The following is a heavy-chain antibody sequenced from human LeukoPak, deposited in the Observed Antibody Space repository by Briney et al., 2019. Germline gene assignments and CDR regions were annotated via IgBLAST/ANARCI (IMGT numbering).Heavy chain of an antibody. D-gene: IGHD2-2*01. CDR1: GFTFSSYA. Sequence: PGGSLRLSCGASGFTFSSYAMSWVRQTPGRGLEWVAGVSPSGGRTIYADSAEGRFTISRDNSNDTVYLQLSSLRAEDSALYYGAKVRGVYCSSPACYYYDAWGQGTPVTVSS. CDR3: AKVRGVYCSSPACYYYDA. CDR2: VSPSGGRT. V-gene: IGHV3-23*01. J-gene: IGHJ4*02.